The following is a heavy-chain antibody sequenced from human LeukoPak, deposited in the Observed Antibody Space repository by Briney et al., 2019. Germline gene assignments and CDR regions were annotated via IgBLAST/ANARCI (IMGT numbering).Heavy chain of an antibody. Sequence: SETLSLTCTVSGGSISSYYWSWIRQPAGKGLEWIGRIYTSGSTNYNPSLKSRVTMSLDTSKNQFSLRLSSVTAADTAVYYCARDQRVRGVNWFDPWGQGTLVTVSS. CDR1: GGSISSYY. CDR2: IYTSGST. J-gene: IGHJ5*02. CDR3: ARDQRVRGVNWFDP. D-gene: IGHD3-10*01. V-gene: IGHV4-4*07.